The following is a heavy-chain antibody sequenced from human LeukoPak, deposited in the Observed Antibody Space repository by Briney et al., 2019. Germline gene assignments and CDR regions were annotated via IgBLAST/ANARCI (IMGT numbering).Heavy chain of an antibody. J-gene: IGHJ5*02. Sequence: GESLKISCKGSGYTFTTHWIGWVRQMPGKGLEWMGIIYPGDSDTRYNPSFQGQVTISADKSISTAYLQWSSLKASDTAIYYCARQRGMVRGVITSFDPWGHGTLVTVSS. CDR3: ARQRGMVRGVITSFDP. CDR2: IYPGDSDT. V-gene: IGHV5-51*01. CDR1: GYTFTTHW. D-gene: IGHD3-10*01.